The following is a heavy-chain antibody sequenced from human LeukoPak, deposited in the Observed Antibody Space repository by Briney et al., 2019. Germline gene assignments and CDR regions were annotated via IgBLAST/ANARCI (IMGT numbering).Heavy chain of an antibody. J-gene: IGHJ4*02. CDR1: GGSISSGGYY. V-gene: IGHV4-31*03. D-gene: IGHD3-22*01. CDR3: ARDRSDYYDSSGYGGYFDY. CDR2: IYYSGST. Sequence: SETLSLTCTVSGGSISSGGYYWSWIRQHPGKGLEWIGYIYYSGSTYYNPSLKSRVTISVDTSKNQFSLKLSSVTAADTAVYYCARDRSDYYDSSGYGGYFDYWGQGTLVTVSS.